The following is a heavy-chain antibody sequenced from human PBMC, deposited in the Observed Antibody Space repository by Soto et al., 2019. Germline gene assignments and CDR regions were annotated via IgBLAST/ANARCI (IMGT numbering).Heavy chain of an antibody. V-gene: IGHV1-2*02. Sequence: SVKVSCKASGYTFTGCYMHWVRQAPGQGLEWMGWINPNNGGTNYVQKFQDRVTMSRDTSITTAYMELSGLRSDDTAVYYCARDPGPYGDYSYWGQGTLVTVSS. D-gene: IGHD4-17*01. CDR3: ARDPGPYGDYSY. CDR1: GYTFTGCY. CDR2: INPNNGGT. J-gene: IGHJ4*02.